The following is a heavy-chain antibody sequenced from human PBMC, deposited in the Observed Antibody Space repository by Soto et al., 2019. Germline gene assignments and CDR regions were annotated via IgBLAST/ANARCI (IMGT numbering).Heavy chain of an antibody. CDR3: TRIFSDAFDI. D-gene: IGHD3-9*01. CDR1: GYIFRNYN. V-gene: IGHV1-3*01. CDR2: IDSGNGYT. Sequence: ASVKVSCKASGYIFRNYNVHWVRQAPGQRLEWMGWIDSGNGYTKNSQRFQGRVTITRDTSATTVYMELSSLTSEDTALYYCTRIFSDAFDIWGQGTMVTVSS. J-gene: IGHJ3*02.